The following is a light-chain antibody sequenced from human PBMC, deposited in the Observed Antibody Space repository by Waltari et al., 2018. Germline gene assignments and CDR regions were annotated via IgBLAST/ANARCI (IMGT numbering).Light chain of an antibody. CDR3: HSYDTSLSGSV. CDR1: SSNIGAGYD. V-gene: IGLV1-40*01. J-gene: IGLJ2*01. CDR2: TNS. Sequence: QSVLTQPPSVSGAPGQRVTISCTGSSSNIGAGYDVHWYQQLPGTAPKLLIFTNSNRPSGVPDRFSGSKSGTSASLAITGLQTEDEADYYGHSYDTSLSGSVFGGGTKVTVL.